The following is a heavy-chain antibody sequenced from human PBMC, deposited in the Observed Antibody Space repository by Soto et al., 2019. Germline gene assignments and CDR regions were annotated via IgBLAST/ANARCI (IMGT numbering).Heavy chain of an antibody. J-gene: IGHJ6*02. D-gene: IGHD5-12*01. CDR3: AREGVGDGYNTAGPYYYYYGMDV. CDR1: GGSISSGDYY. V-gene: IGHV4-30-4*01. CDR2: IYYSGST. Sequence: PSETLSLTCTVSGGSISSGDYYWSWIRQPPGKGLEWIGYIYYSGSTYYNPSLKSRVTISVDTSKNQFSLKLSSVTAADTAVYYCAREGVGDGYNTAGPYYYYYGMDVWGQGTTVTVS.